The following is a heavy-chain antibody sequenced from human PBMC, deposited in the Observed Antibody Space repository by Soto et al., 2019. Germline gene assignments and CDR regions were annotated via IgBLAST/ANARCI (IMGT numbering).Heavy chain of an antibody. J-gene: IGHJ3*02. D-gene: IGHD6-25*01. Sequence: QVHLVQSGAEVKKPGSSVKVSCKASGGTFSNHAINWVRQAPGQGLEWMGRIIPIFTTTNYAQKFQGRVTITADESTITASMELSSLKHDAPAVYYCSREVAAEGTFREDVFDIWGQGTLVTVSS. V-gene: IGHV1-69*12. CDR3: SREVAAEGTFREDVFDI. CDR2: IIPIFTTT. CDR1: GGTFSNHA.